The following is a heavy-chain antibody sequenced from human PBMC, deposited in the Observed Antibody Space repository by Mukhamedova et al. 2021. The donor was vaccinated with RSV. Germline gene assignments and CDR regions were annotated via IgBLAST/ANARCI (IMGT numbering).Heavy chain of an antibody. D-gene: IGHD3-22*01. CDR2: INPNSGGT. J-gene: IGHJ5*02. Sequence: GYYTHWVRQAPGQGLEWMGWINPNSGGTNYAQKFQGRVTMTRDTSISTAYMELSRLRSDDTAVYYCARGPPDYDSSGYYPWGQGTL. CDR1: GYY. CDR3: ARGPPDYDSSGYYP. V-gene: IGHV1-2*02.